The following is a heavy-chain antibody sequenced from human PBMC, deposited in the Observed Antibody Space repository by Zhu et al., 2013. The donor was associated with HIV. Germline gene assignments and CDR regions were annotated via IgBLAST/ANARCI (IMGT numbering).Heavy chain of an antibody. D-gene: IGHD2-21*02. J-gene: IGHJ4*02. CDR2: INPNSGGT. V-gene: IGHV1-2*02. CDR3: AREDRRLMTALDY. CDR1: GYMFINYG. Sequence: QVQLVQSGAEVKKPGASVKVSCRASGYMFINYGIAWVRQGPGQGLEWMGWINPNSGGTNYAQKFQGRVTMTRDTSIDTAYMDLNNLKSDDTAVYYCAREDRRLMTALDYWGQGTLVTISS.